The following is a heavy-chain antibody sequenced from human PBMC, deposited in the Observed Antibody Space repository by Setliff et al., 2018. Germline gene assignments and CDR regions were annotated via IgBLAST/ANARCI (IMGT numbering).Heavy chain of an antibody. V-gene: IGHV1-18*01. Sequence: ASVKVSCKTSGFSFTTFGFGWVRQAPGQGLELMGWISPYSGETNYAQKFQDRLSVTADTSSKTTYMELRSLTSDDTAVYFCTRSRAPRVVLAADFDFWGQGTLVTVSS. CDR1: GFSFTTFG. CDR3: TRSRAPRVVLAADFDF. J-gene: IGHJ4*02. D-gene: IGHD3-16*01. CDR2: ISPYSGET.